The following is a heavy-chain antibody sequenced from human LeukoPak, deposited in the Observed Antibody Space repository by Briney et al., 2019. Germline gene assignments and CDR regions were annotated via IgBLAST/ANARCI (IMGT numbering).Heavy chain of an antibody. CDR1: GGSINNNSYY. V-gene: IGHV4-39*01. Sequence: PSETLSLTCTASGGSINNNSYYWGWIRQPPGKGLEWIGDVYKSGSTYYNPSLKSRVAMSVDTSKSQFSLRLSSVTAADTAVYHWARHVDITIFAVATAPYMDVWGKGITVAVSS. CDR2: VYKSGST. J-gene: IGHJ6*04. CDR3: ARHVDITIFAVATAPYMDV. D-gene: IGHD3-3*01.